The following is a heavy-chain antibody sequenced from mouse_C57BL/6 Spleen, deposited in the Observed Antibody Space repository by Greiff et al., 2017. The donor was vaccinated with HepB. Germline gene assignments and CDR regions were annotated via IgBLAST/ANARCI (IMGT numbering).Heavy chain of an antibody. Sequence: VQLKESGGGLVQPGGSLSLSCAASGFTFTDYYMSWVRQPPGKALEWLGFIRNKANGYTTEYSASVKGRFTISRDKSQSILYLQMNALRAEDSATYYCARYSGWGYAMDYWGQGTSVTVSS. CDR2: IRNKANGYTT. J-gene: IGHJ4*01. CDR3: ARYSGWGYAMDY. D-gene: IGHD2-3*01. CDR1: GFTFTDYY. V-gene: IGHV7-3*01.